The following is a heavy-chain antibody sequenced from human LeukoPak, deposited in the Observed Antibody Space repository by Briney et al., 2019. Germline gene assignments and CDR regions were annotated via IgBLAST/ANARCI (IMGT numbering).Heavy chain of an antibody. J-gene: IGHJ5*02. V-gene: IGHV4-30-4*01. CDR3: ARYGSGSTWFDP. D-gene: IGHD3-10*01. CDR2: INYSGST. CDR1: GGSISSDNYQ. Sequence: PSETLSLTCTVSGGSISSDNYQWSWIRQPPGKGLEWIGYINYSGSTYYSPSLKSRVTISVDTSKNQFFLKLNSVTAADTAVYYCARYGSGSTWFDPWGQGTLVTVSS.